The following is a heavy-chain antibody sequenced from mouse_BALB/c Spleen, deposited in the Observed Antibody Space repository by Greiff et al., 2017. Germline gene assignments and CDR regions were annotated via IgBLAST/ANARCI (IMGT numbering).Heavy chain of an antibody. Sequence: ESGPGLVKPSQSLSLTCSVTGYSITSGYYWNWIRQFPGNKLEWMGYISYDGSNNYNPSLKHRISITRDTSKNQFFLKLNSVTTEDTATYYCASPYYYGKGFYAMDYWGQGTSVTVSA. CDR1: GYSITSGYY. D-gene: IGHD2-1*01. V-gene: IGHV3-6*02. CDR3: ASPYYYGKGFYAMDY. CDR2: ISYDGSN. J-gene: IGHJ4*01.